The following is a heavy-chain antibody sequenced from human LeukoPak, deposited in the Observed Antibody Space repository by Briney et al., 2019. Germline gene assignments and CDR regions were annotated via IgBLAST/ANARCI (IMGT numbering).Heavy chain of an antibody. CDR2: INHSGST. J-gene: IGHJ5*02. CDR3: AREVRSWRGPRNWFDP. D-gene: IGHD6-13*01. CDR1: GGSFSGYY. V-gene: IGHV4-34*01. Sequence: SETLSLTCAVYGGSFSGYYWSWIRQPPGKGLEWIGEINHSGSTNYSPSLKSRVTISVDTSKNQFSLKLSSVTAADTAVYYCAREVRSWRGPRNWFDPWGQGTLVTVSS.